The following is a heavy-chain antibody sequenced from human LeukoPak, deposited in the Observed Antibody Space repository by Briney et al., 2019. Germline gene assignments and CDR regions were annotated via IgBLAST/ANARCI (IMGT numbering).Heavy chain of an antibody. Sequence: GGSLRLSCAASGFTFSAYAISWVRQAPGKGLEWVSAISGSGGITYYADSVKGRFTISKGNSKNTLYLQMNSLRAEDTAVYYCAKHDPRRVVITNWFDPWGQGTLVTVSS. D-gene: IGHD3-22*01. CDR2: ISGSGGIT. CDR3: AKHDPRRVVITNWFDP. CDR1: GFTFSAYA. J-gene: IGHJ5*02. V-gene: IGHV3-23*01.